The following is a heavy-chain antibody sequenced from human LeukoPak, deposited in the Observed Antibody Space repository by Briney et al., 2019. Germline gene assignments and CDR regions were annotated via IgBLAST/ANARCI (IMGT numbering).Heavy chain of an antibody. Sequence: SETLSLTCTVSGRSISSSRSYWGCIRQPPGKGLEWIGTISYSGNTYYNPSLKSRVTISIDTSKNQFSLRLSSVTAADTAVHYCARHCGGDCVHAFDIWGQGTMVTVSS. CDR3: ARHCGGDCVHAFDI. D-gene: IGHD2-21*02. J-gene: IGHJ3*02. CDR1: GRSISSSRSY. CDR2: ISYSGNT. V-gene: IGHV4-39*01.